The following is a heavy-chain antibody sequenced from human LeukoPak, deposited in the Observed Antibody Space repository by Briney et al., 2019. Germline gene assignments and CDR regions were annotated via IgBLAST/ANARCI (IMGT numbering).Heavy chain of an antibody. J-gene: IGHJ4*02. CDR1: GYTFTSYY. D-gene: IGHD3-22*01. CDR3: AREGNSGYYYFDY. V-gene: IGHV1-46*01. Sequence: ASVKVSCKASGYTFTSYYMHWVRQAPGQGLEWMGISIPSGGSTTYAQKFQGRVTMTRDTSTSTVYMELSSLRSEDTAVYYCAREGNSGYYYFDYWGQGTLVTVSS. CDR2: SIPSGGST.